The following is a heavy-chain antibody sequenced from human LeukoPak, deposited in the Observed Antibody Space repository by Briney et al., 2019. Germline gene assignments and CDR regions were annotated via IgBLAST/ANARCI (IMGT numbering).Heavy chain of an antibody. D-gene: IGHD6-6*01. J-gene: IGHJ4*02. CDR2: MNPYSGNT. Sequence: GASVKVSCKASGYTFNSHDINWVRQATGQGLEWMGWMNPYSGNTGYAQKFQGRVTMTRDTSINTAYLEFYSLRSEDTAVYYCARDRIAARTVLDYWGQGTLVTVSS. CDR1: GYTFNSHD. V-gene: IGHV1-8*01. CDR3: ARDRIAARTVLDY.